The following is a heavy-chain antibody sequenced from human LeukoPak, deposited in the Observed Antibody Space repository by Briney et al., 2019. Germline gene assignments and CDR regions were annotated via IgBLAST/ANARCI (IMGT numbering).Heavy chain of an antibody. CDR1: GGSISSYY. Sequence: SETLSLTCTVSGGSISSYYWSWIRQPAGKGLEWIGRISTSGSTNYNPSLKSRVTMSVDTSNNQFSLKLSSVTAADTAVYYCARDPYCSGGSCYLNWFDPWGQGALVTVSS. V-gene: IGHV4-4*07. J-gene: IGHJ5*02. CDR3: ARDPYCSGGSCYLNWFDP. D-gene: IGHD2-15*01. CDR2: ISTSGST.